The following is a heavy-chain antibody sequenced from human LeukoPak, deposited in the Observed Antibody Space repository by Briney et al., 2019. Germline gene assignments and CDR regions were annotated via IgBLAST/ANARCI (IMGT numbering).Heavy chain of an antibody. Sequence: GGSLRLSCAASGFTFSSYGMHWVRQAPGKGLEWVAVISYDGSNKYYADSVKGRFTISRDNADNSLYLQMNSLGAEDTAVYFCARLGPVNKDHYIDVGGKGTTVTISS. J-gene: IGHJ6*03. D-gene: IGHD4-17*01. CDR3: ARLGPVNKDHYIDV. CDR1: GFTFSSYG. V-gene: IGHV3-30*03. CDR2: ISYDGSNK.